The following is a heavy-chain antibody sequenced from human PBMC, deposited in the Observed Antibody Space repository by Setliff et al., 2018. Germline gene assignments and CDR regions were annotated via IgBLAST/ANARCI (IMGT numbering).Heavy chain of an antibody. Sequence: SETLSLTCSVSGGSISSHYWSWIRQPPGKGLEWICYISYSGSTNYNPSLKSRVTISVDTSKNQFSLKVNSVTAADTAVCYCARRKYGDYTDYWGQGTLVTVSS. CDR2: ISYSGST. CDR3: ARRKYGDYTDY. V-gene: IGHV4-59*11. J-gene: IGHJ4*02. CDR1: GGSISSHY. D-gene: IGHD4-17*01.